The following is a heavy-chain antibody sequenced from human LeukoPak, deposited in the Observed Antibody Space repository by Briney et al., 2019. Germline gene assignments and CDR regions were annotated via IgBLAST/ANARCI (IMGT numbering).Heavy chain of an antibody. CDR1: GYTFTGYY. J-gene: IGHJ5*02. V-gene: IGHV7-4-1*02. D-gene: IGHD2-2*01. Sequence: ASVKVSCKASGYTFTGYYMHWVRQAPGQGLEWMGWIITNTGNPMYAQDFTGRFVFSLDTSVSTAYLQINKLKTEDTAVYYCARGVVVVGDRHWFDPWGQGTLVTVSS. CDR2: IITNTGNP. CDR3: ARGVVVVGDRHWFDP.